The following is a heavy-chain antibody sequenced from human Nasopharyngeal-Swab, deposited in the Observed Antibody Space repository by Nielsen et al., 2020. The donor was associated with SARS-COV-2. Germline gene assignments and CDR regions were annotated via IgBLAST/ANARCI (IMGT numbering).Heavy chain of an antibody. CDR1: GGSISSSSYY. CDR2: IYYSGST. J-gene: IGHJ4*02. V-gene: IGHV4-39*01. CDR3: ARHCLGYCALDY. D-gene: IGHD2-15*01. Sequence: ETLSLTCTVSGGSISSSSYYWGWIRQPPGKGLEWIGSIYYSGSTYYNPSLKSRVTISVDTSKNQFSLKLSSVTAADTAAYYCARHCLGYCALDYWGQGTLVTVSS.